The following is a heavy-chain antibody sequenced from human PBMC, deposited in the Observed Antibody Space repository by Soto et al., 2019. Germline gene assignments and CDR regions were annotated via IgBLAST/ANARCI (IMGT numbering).Heavy chain of an antibody. CDR3: ERGPYRNTYNWFDS. CDR2: ISGSGLTI. D-gene: IGHD5-12*01. CDR1: GFIFSDYE. V-gene: IGHV3-48*03. Sequence: GGSLRLSCAASGFIFSDYEINWVRQAPGKGLEWVSYISGSGLTIYYADSVKGRFTISRDNAKNSLYLQMNSLGVEDTAVYYCERGPYRNTYNWFDSWGQGTLVTVSS. J-gene: IGHJ5*02.